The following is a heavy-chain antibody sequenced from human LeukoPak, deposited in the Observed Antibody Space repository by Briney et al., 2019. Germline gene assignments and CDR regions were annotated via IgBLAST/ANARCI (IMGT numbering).Heavy chain of an antibody. CDR3: AQGGYFAFDI. V-gene: IGHV3-23*01. Sequence: GGSLRLCCAASGFTFSTYDMQRVRRAPGKGLEWVSGISRSGRTYYTDSVKGRFSISRDNSKDTLYLQMNSLRAEDTAVYYCAQGGYFAFDIWGQGTMVAVSS. J-gene: IGHJ3*02. CDR2: ISRSGRT. CDR1: GFTFSTYD. D-gene: IGHD2-2*03.